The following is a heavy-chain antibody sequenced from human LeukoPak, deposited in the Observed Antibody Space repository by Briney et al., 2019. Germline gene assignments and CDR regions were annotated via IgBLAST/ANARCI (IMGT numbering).Heavy chain of an antibody. V-gene: IGHV3-74*01. Sequence: GSLRLSCAVSGSTISANYMHWIRQAPGKGLVWVSRINSDGTSTTYADSVRGRFTISRDNAKNMLYLQMNSLRAEDTAMYYCLMYTNGWNWGQGALVTVSS. CDR1: GSTISANY. CDR2: INSDGTST. CDR3: LMYTNGWN. J-gene: IGHJ4*02. D-gene: IGHD6-19*01.